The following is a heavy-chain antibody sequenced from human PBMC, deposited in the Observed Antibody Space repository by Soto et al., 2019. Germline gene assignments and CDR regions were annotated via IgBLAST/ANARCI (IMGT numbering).Heavy chain of an antibody. V-gene: IGHV3-33*01. CDR3: ASRLNYADAFDI. Sequence: PGGSLRLSCAAAGFTFCSYGMHWVRQAPGKGLEWVAVIWYDGSNKYYADSVKGRFTISRDNSKNTLYLQMNSLRSEDTAVYCCASRLNYADAFDIWGQRTMGTVSS. D-gene: IGHD1-7*01. CDR2: IWYDGSNK. J-gene: IGHJ3*02. CDR1: GFTFCSYG.